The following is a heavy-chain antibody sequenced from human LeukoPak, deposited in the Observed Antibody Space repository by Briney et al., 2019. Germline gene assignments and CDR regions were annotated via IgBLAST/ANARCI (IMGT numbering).Heavy chain of an antibody. CDR2: INPSGGST. D-gene: IGHD5-12*01. V-gene: IGHV1-46*01. CDR3: ARTVEMATYYYGMDV. CDR1: GYTFTSYY. Sequence: PGASVKVSCKASGYTFTSYYMHWVRQAPGQGLEWMGIINPSGGSTSYAQKFQGRVTMTRDTPTSTVYMELSSLRSEDTAVYYCARTVEMATYYYGMDVWGQGTTVTVSS. J-gene: IGHJ6*02.